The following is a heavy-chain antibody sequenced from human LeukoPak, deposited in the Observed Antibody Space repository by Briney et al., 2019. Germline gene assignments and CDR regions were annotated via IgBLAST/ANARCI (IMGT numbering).Heavy chain of an antibody. CDR3: ASPAAYYDILTGYRRPLPFDY. CDR2: ISAYNGNT. Sequence: GASVNVSCKASGYTFTRYGISWVRQAPGQGLEWMGWISAYNGNTNYAQKLQGRVTMTTDTSTSTAYMELRSLRSDDTAVYYCASPAAYYDILTGYRRPLPFDYWGQGTLVTVSS. D-gene: IGHD3-9*01. V-gene: IGHV1-18*01. CDR1: GYTFTRYG. J-gene: IGHJ4*02.